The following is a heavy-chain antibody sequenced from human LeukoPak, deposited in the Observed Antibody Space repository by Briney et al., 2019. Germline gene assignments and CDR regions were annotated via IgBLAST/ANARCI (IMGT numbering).Heavy chain of an antibody. CDR3: ARSVAGQGY. CDR1: GYTFSSFD. CDR2: INPNSDNT. V-gene: IGHV1-8*01. Sequence: ASVKVPCKASGYTFSSFDMNWVRQAPGQGLEWMGWINPNSDNTVYGQKFQGRLTLTRDTSTSTAYMELSSLTSDDTAVYFCARSVAGQGYWGQGTLVTVSS. D-gene: IGHD6-19*01. J-gene: IGHJ4*02.